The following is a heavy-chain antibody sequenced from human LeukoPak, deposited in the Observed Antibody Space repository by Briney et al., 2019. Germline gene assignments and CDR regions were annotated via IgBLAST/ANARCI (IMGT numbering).Heavy chain of an antibody. CDR1: GFTFSSYA. V-gene: IGHV3-30*04. CDR3: ARDGGGYCSGGSCYLVY. CDR2: ISYDGSNK. J-gene: IGHJ4*02. Sequence: GGSLRLSCAASGFTFSSYAMHWVRQAPGKGLEWVAVISYDGSNKYYADSVKGRFTISRDNSKNTLYLQMNSLRAEDTAVYYCARDGGGYCSGGSCYLVYWGQGTLVTVSS. D-gene: IGHD2-15*01.